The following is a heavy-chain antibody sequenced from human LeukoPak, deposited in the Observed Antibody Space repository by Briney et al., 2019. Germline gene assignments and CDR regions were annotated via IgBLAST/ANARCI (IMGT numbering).Heavy chain of an antibody. D-gene: IGHD2-2*01. CDR3: ARVRGGYCSSTSCSHGMDY. J-gene: IGHJ4*02. CDR1: GFTFSSYW. CDR2: IKQDGSEK. V-gene: IGHV3-7*01. Sequence: PGGSLRLSSAASGFTFSSYWMSWVRQAPGKGLEWVANIKQDGSEKDYVDSVKGRFTISRDNAKNSLYLQMNSLRAEDTAVYYCARVRGGYCSSTSCSHGMDYWGQGTLVTVSS.